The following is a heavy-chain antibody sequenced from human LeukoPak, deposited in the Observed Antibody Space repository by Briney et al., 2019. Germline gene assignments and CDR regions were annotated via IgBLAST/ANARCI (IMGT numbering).Heavy chain of an antibody. Sequence: GGSLRLSCAASGFTVSSNYMSWVRQAPGKGLEWVSVIYSGGSTYYADSVKGRFTISRDNSKNTLYLQMNSLRAEDTAVYYCARGDYYGSGGIDYWGQGTLVTVSS. V-gene: IGHV3-53*01. CDR2: IYSGGST. J-gene: IGHJ4*02. CDR3: ARGDYYGSGGIDY. CDR1: GFTVSSNY. D-gene: IGHD3-10*01.